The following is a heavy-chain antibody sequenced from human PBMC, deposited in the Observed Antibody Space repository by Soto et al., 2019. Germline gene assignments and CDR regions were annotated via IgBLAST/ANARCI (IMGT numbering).Heavy chain of an antibody. D-gene: IGHD6-19*01. CDR3: ARDARIYGSGWGEAFDI. J-gene: IGHJ3*02. CDR2: ISSSSGYI. CDR1: GFTFSSYS. V-gene: IGHV3-21*01. Sequence: EVQLVESGGGLVKPGGSLRLSCAASGFTFSSYSMNWVRQAPGKGLEWVSSISSSSGYIYYADSVKGRFTISRDNAKNSLYLQMNSLRAEDTAVYYCARDARIYGSGWGEAFDIWGQGTMVTVSS.